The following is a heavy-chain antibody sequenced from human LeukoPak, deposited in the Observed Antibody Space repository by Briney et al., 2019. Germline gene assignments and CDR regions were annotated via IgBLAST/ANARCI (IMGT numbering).Heavy chain of an antibody. D-gene: IGHD1-26*01. Sequence: GASVKVSCKASGHTFSRSYMHWVRQAPGQGLEWMGVINPSGTWTSYAQKFRGRITMTRDMSTSTDYMELRSLGFEDTAVYYCAKDNSVGDIAWWFDPWGQGTLVTVSP. V-gene: IGHV1-46*01. CDR3: AKDNSVGDIAWWFDP. CDR2: INPSGTWT. J-gene: IGHJ5*02. CDR1: GHTFSRSY.